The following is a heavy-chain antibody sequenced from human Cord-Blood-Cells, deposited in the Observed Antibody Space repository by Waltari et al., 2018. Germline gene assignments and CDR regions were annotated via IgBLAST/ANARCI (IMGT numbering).Heavy chain of an antibody. J-gene: IGHJ3*02. V-gene: IGHV1-24*01. CDR3: ATDRITMVRGVNDAFDI. CDR2: FDPEDGET. Sequence: QVQLVQSGAEVKKPGASVKVSCKVSGYTLTELSMHWVRQAPGKGLEWMGGFDPEDGETSYAQKIQGRGTMTEDTSTDTAYMELSSLRSEDTAVYYCATDRITMVRGVNDAFDIWGQGTMVTVSS. CDR1: GYTLTELS. D-gene: IGHD3-10*01.